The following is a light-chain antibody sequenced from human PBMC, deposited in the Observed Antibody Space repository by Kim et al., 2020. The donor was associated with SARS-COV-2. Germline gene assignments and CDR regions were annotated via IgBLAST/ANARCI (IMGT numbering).Light chain of an antibody. CDR1: SLRSYY. Sequence: ALGQTVRITCQGDSLRSYYATWYQQKPGQAPIVVIYGKNNRPSGIPDRFSGSSSGATASLTITGTQAGDEADYYCNSRGSNDNVLFGGGTQLTVL. J-gene: IGLJ2*01. V-gene: IGLV3-19*01. CDR3: NSRGSNDNVL. CDR2: GKN.